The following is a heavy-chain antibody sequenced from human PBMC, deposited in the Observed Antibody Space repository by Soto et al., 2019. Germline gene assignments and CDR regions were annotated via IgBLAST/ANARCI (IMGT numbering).Heavy chain of an antibody. Sequence: GGSLRLSCAASGFTFSNAWMSWVRQAPGKGLEWVGRIKSKTDGGTTDYAAPVKGRFTISRDDSKNTLYLQMNSLKTEDTAVYYCTPAGISSGWDGGFDYWGQGTLVTVSS. CDR1: GFTFSNAW. D-gene: IGHD6-19*01. J-gene: IGHJ4*02. V-gene: IGHV3-15*01. CDR2: IKSKTDGGTT. CDR3: TPAGISSGWDGGFDY.